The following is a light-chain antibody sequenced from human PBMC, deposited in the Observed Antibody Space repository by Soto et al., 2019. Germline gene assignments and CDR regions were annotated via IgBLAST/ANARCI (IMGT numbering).Light chain of an antibody. CDR1: QSISSS. CDR3: QQYNEWPET. Sequence: EIVMTQSPATLSVSPGERATLSCRASQSISSSLAWYQQKAGQAPRLLIHGASTRATGIPGRFSGSGSGTEFTLIISSLQSEDFAVYYCQQYNEWPETFGHGTKVDIK. V-gene: IGKV3-15*01. CDR2: GAS. J-gene: IGKJ1*01.